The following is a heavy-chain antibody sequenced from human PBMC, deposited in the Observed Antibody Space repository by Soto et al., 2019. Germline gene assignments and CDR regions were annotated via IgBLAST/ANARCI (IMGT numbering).Heavy chain of an antibody. J-gene: IGHJ6*02. Sequence: GGSLRLSCAASGFTFSSYAMHWVRQAPGKGLEWVAVISYDGSNKYYADSVKGRFTISRDNSKNTLYLQMNSLRAEDTAVYYCARNHGMDVWGQGTTVTVSS. V-gene: IGHV3-30-3*01. CDR1: GFTFSSYA. CDR2: ISYDGSNK. CDR3: ARNHGMDV.